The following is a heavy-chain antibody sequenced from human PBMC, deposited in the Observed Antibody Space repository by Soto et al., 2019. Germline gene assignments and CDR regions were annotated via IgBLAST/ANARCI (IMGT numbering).Heavy chain of an antibody. CDR2: IYYSGST. V-gene: IGHV4-39*01. Sequence: SETLSLTCTVSGGSISSSSYYWGWIRQPPGKGLEWIGSIYYSGSTYYNPSLKSRVTISVDTSKNQFSLKLSSVTAADTAAYYCARQGPRITIFEVVKKYGWFDPWGQGTLVTVSS. D-gene: IGHD3-3*01. CDR1: GGSISSSSYY. CDR3: ARQGPRITIFEVVKKYGWFDP. J-gene: IGHJ5*02.